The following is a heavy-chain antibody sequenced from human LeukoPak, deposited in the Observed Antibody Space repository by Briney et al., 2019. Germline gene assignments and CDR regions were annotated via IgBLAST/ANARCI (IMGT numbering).Heavy chain of an antibody. CDR2: IIPIFGTA. CDR3: ARGRDSSSWSPNFDY. Sequence: ASVKVSCKASGGTFSSYAISWVRQAPGQGLEWMGGIIPIFGTANYAQKFQGRVTITADESTSTAYMELSSLRSEDTAVYYCARGRDSSSWSPNFDYWGQGTLVTVSS. D-gene: IGHD6-13*01. V-gene: IGHV1-69*13. J-gene: IGHJ4*02. CDR1: GGTFSSYA.